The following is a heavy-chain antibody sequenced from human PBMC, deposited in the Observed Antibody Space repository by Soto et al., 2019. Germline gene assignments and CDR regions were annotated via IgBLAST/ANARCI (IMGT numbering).Heavy chain of an antibody. D-gene: IGHD3-10*01. CDR2: IYSGGYT. CDR3: GTRPGGGGY. CDR1: GFTVSNNY. V-gene: IGHV3-53*01. J-gene: IGHJ4*02. Sequence: EVQLVESGGGLIQPGGSLRLSCAVSGFTVSNNYMSWVRQAPGKGLEGVSVIYSGGYTAYGDSVKGRFTISRDNSKHTLYPQRNTGSAHDPAVYSCGTRPGGGGYWGQGTLVTVSS.